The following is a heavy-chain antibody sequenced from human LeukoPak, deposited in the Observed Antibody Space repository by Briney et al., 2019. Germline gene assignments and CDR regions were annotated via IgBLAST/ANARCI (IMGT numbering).Heavy chain of an antibody. CDR2: INHSGST. J-gene: IGHJ4*02. CDR1: GGSISSYY. Sequence: PSETLSLTCTVSGGSISSYYWSWIRQPPGKGLEWIGEINHSGSTNYNPSLKSRITISVDTSKNQFSLKLSSVTAADTAVYYCARSSNYYGSGSYYRPFDYWGQGTLVTVSS. CDR3: ARSSNYYGSGSYYRPFDY. D-gene: IGHD3-10*01. V-gene: IGHV4-34*01.